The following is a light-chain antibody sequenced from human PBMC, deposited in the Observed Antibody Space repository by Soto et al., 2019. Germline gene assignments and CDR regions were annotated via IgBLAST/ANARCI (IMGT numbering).Light chain of an antibody. J-gene: IGLJ1*01. Sequence: ALTQPASVSASPGQSITISCTGTRNDVGLYNYVSWYQHHPGNAPKLIIYGVSDRPSGVSNRFSGSKSGNTASLTISGLQAEDEADYYCSSYTTTTLEVFGTGTKVTVL. CDR2: GVS. CDR3: SSYTTTTLEV. CDR1: RNDVGLYNY. V-gene: IGLV2-14*01.